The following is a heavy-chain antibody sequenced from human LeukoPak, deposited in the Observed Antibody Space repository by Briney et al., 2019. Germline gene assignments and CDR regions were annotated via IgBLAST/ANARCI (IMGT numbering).Heavy chain of an antibody. CDR3: AKSNVWFEELLGWYFDL. V-gene: IGHV3-23*01. D-gene: IGHD3-10*01. J-gene: IGHJ2*01. CDR2: ISGSGGST. Sequence: GGSLRLSCAASGFTFSSYAMSWVRQAPGKGLEWVSAISGSGGSTYYADSVKGRFTISRDNSKNTLYLQMNSLRAEDTAVYYCAKSNVWFEELLGWYFDLWGRGTLVTVSS. CDR1: GFTFSSYA.